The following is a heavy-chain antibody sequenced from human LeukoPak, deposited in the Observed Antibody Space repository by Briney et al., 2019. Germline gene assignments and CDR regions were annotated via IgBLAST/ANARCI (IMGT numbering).Heavy chain of an antibody. CDR2: ISYDGSNK. J-gene: IGHJ4*02. D-gene: IGHD1-7*01. CDR3: ARGGTRGSVDY. CDR1: GFTFSSYA. V-gene: IGHV3-30-3*01. Sequence: GSLRLSCAASGFTFSSYAMHWVRQAPGKGLEWVAVISYDGSNKYYADSVKGRFTISRDNSKNTLYLQMNSLRAEDTAVYYCARGGTRGSVDYWGQGTLVTVSS.